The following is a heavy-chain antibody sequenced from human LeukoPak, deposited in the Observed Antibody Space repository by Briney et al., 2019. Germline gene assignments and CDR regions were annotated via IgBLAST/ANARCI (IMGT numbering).Heavy chain of an antibody. J-gene: IGHJ4*02. CDR1: GFTFSSYS. Sequence: QPGGSLRLSCAASGFTFSSYSMNWVRQAPGKGLEWVSYISSSSSTIYYAASVKGRFTISRDNAKNSLYLQMNSLRAEDTAVYYCARVSDFWSGYTHDYWGQGTLVTVSS. V-gene: IGHV3-48*01. CDR2: ISSSSSTI. CDR3: ARVSDFWSGYTHDY. D-gene: IGHD3-3*01.